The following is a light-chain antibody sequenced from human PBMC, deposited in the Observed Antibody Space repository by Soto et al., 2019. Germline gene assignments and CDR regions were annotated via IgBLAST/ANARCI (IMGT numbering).Light chain of an antibody. V-gene: IGLV2-14*01. J-gene: IGLJ1*01. CDR2: EVT. CDR3: SSYTRTTRTSTLYV. Sequence: QSVLTQPASVSGSPGQSITISCTGTSSDVGRYNYVSWYQQHPGKAPKLMIYEVTNRPSGVSNRFSGSKSGNTASLSISGLQAEDEADYYCSSYTRTTRTSTLYVFGTGTNVTVL. CDR1: SSDVGRYNY.